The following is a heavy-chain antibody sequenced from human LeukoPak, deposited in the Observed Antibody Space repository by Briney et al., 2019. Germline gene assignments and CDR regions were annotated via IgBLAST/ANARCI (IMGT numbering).Heavy chain of an antibody. D-gene: IGHD3-22*01. CDR3: AKRGVVIRVILVGFQKEAYYFDP. Sequence: GGSLRLSCAVSGITLSNYGMSWVRQAPGKGREWVAGISGSGGGTNNADSLKGRFTISRDNPKNTLYLQMNILRAEDTAVYFCAKRGVVIRVILVGFQKEAYYFDPWGQGALVTVSS. J-gene: IGHJ4*02. V-gene: IGHV3-23*01. CDR1: GITLSNYG. CDR2: ISGSGGGT.